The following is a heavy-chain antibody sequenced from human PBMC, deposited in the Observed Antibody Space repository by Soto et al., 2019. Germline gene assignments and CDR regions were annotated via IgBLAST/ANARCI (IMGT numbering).Heavy chain of an antibody. CDR1: GYTFTSYG. CDR2: ISAYNGNT. Sequence: ASVKVSCKASGYTFTSYGISWVRQAPGQGLEWMGWISAYNGNTNYAQKLQGRVTMTTDTSTSTAYMELRSLRSDDTAVCYCERGTIFGVVIPHFDYWGQGTLVTVSS. V-gene: IGHV1-18*01. J-gene: IGHJ4*02. D-gene: IGHD3-3*01. CDR3: ERGTIFGVVIPHFDY.